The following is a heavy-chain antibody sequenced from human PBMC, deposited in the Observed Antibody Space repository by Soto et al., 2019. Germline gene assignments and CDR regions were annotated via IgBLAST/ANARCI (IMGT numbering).Heavy chain of an antibody. CDR1: GYTFSRYG. CDR2: ISGYNGDT. Sequence: QGQLVQSGGEVKKPGASVKVSCKASGYTFSRYGISWVRQAPGQGLEWMGWISGYNGDTNYAQKFQGRVTMTIDTSTTTAYMELRGLTSDDTAIYYCAKNGQPPYYYYRLDVWGQGTTVTVSS. CDR3: AKNGQPPYYYYRLDV. D-gene: IGHD2-8*01. V-gene: IGHV1-18*01. J-gene: IGHJ6*02.